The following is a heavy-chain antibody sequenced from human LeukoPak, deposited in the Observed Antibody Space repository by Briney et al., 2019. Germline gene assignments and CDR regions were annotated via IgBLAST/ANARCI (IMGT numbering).Heavy chain of an antibody. V-gene: IGHV4-59*08. Sequence: SETLSLTCTVSGGSISPYYWSCIRQPPGKGLEWLGHISFSGITHYNASLKSRVTMSVDTSRNHFSLIVSSVTAADTALYYCVRHAGGTTYDYWGQGTLVTVSS. J-gene: IGHJ4*02. CDR1: GGSISPYY. D-gene: IGHD3-16*01. CDR3: VRHAGGTTYDY. CDR2: ISFSGIT.